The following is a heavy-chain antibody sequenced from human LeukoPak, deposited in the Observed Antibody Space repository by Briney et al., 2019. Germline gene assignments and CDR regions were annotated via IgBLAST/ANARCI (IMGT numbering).Heavy chain of an antibody. D-gene: IGHD7-27*01. Sequence: GGTLRLSCTASGFTFSGAWMTWVRQAPGKGLEWVANIREDGTEKNYVDSVKGRFTISRDNAKNSLFLQMSNLRDDDTAIYYCARHVGISFWGQGTLVTVSS. CDR3: ARHVGISF. V-gene: IGHV3-7*01. J-gene: IGHJ4*02. CDR2: IREDGTEK. CDR1: GFTFSGAW.